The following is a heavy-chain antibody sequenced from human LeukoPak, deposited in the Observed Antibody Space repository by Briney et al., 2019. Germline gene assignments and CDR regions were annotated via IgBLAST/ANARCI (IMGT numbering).Heavy chain of an antibody. Sequence: GGSLRLSCAASGFTFSSYSMNWVRQAPGKGLEWVSSISSSSSYIYYADSVKGRFTISRDNAKNSLYLQMNSLRVEDSAVYYCARGRRWELLPFDYWGHGTLVPVSS. CDR3: ARGRRWELLPFDY. CDR2: ISSSSSYI. CDR1: GFTFSSYS. D-gene: IGHD1-26*01. V-gene: IGHV3-21*01. J-gene: IGHJ4*01.